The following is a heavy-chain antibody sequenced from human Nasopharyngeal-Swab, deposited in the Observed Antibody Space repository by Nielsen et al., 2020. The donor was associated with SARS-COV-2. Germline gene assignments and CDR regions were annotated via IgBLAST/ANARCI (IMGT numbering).Heavy chain of an antibody. CDR1: GDSVSSNNAA. V-gene: IGHV6-1*01. D-gene: IGHD3-16*01. CDR2: TYYRSKWYN. Sequence: SPTLSLTCAISGDSVSSNNAAWNWIRQSPSRGLEWLGRTYYRSKWYNEYAASVKSRVTINPDTSKNQISLQVNSMTAEDTAVYYCARRQMGAHAFDIWGQGTMVTVSS. J-gene: IGHJ3*02. CDR3: ARRQMGAHAFDI.